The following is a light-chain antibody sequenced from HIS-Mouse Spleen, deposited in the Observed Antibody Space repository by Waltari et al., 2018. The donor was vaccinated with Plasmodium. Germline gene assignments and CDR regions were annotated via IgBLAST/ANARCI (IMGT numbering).Light chain of an antibody. V-gene: IGLV2-11*01. CDR3: QAWDSSTDYV. CDR1: SSAVGGSTY. J-gene: IGLJ1*01. CDR2: DYS. Sequence: QSALTQPRSVSGSPGQSVTISCTGTSSAVGGSTYVSWYQQHPGNAPKLMIYDYSKRPSGVPDRFSGSKSGNTASLTISGLQAMDEADYYCQAWDSSTDYVFGTGTKVTVL.